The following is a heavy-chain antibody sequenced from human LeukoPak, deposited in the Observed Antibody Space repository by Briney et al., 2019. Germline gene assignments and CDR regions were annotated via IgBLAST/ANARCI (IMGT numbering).Heavy chain of an antibody. CDR1: GGSFSGYY. CDR2: INHSGST. V-gene: IGHV4-34*01. CDR3: ARARTPTIYGAFDI. D-gene: IGHD2-2*02. J-gene: IGHJ3*02. Sequence: SETLSLTCAVYGGSFSGYYWSWIRQPPGKGLEWIGEINHSGSTNYNPSLKSRVTISVDTSKNQFSLKLSSVTAADTAVYYCARARTPTIYGAFDIWGQGTMVTVSS.